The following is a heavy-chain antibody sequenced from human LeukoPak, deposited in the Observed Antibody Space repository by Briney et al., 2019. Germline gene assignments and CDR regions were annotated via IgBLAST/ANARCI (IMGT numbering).Heavy chain of an antibody. D-gene: IGHD5-18*01. CDR1: GGSFSSFY. CDR3: ARDKQHSYGRYFDH. J-gene: IGHJ4*02. V-gene: IGHV4-59*01. Sequence: SETLSLTCTVSGGSFSSFYWSWIRKSPEKGLEWIGYMQSTGNSNYNPSLKSRVTMSVDMSRNQIVLNLSSVTAADTAVYFCARDKQHSYGRYFDHWGQGTLVTVSS. CDR2: MQSTGNS.